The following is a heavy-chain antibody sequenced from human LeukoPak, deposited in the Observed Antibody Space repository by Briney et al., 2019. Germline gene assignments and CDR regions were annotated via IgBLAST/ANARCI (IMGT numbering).Heavy chain of an antibody. CDR2: IYPGDSDT. CDR3: ARRYYYDTSGYYYNYFDY. D-gene: IGHD3-22*01. V-gene: IGHV5-51*01. Sequence: GESLKISCKGSGYIFTSYWIAWVRQMPGKGLEWMGIIYPGDSDTRYSPSFQGQVTISADKSLSTAYLQWSSLKASDTAMYCCARRYYYDTSGYYYNYFDYWGQGTLVTVSS. J-gene: IGHJ4*02. CDR1: GYIFTSYW.